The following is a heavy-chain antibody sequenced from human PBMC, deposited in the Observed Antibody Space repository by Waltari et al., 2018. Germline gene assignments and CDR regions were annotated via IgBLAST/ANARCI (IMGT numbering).Heavy chain of an antibody. D-gene: IGHD5-12*01. CDR3: ATKKEHSGYET. Sequence: QVQLVESGGGVVQPERSLRLSCAASGFTFSNYGMHWVRQAPGEGLERVAVIGSDDRNKHYADSVKGRFTISRDNSKNTLYLQMDSLRVEDTAVYYCATKKEHSGYETWGQGTLVTVSS. J-gene: IGHJ5*02. CDR1: GFTFSNYG. CDR2: IGSDDRNK. V-gene: IGHV3-30*03.